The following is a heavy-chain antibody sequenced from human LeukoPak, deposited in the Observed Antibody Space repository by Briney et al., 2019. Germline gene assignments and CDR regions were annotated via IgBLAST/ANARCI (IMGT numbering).Heavy chain of an antibody. J-gene: IGHJ4*02. CDR1: GFTFGDYA. D-gene: IGHD6-19*01. Sequence: PGGSLRLSCTASGFTFGDYAMSWFRQAPGKGLEWVAVISYDGSNKYYADSVKGRFTISRDNSKNTLYLQMNSLRAEDTAVYYCARDSRGWYPLEAGYFDYWGQGTLVTVSS. CDR2: ISYDGSNK. CDR3: ARDSRGWYPLEAGYFDY. V-gene: IGHV3-30-3*01.